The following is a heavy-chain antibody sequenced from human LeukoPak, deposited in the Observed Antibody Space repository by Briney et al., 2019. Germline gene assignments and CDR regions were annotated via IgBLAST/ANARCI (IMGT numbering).Heavy chain of an antibody. J-gene: IGHJ4*02. CDR3: ARPTHSYYYDSIPFDY. D-gene: IGHD3-22*01. CDR1: GYTFTSYY. CDR2: INPSGGST. Sequence: GASVKVSCKASGYTFTSYYMHWVRQAPGQGLEWMGIINPSGGSTSYAQKFQGRVTMTRDMSTSTVYMELSSLRSEDTAVYYCARPTHSYYYDSIPFDYWGQGTLVTVSS. V-gene: IGHV1-46*01.